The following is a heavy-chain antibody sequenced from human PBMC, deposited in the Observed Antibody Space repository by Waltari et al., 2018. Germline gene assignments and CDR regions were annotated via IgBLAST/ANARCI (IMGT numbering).Heavy chain of an antibody. CDR2: IKSDGGGI. J-gene: IGHJ4*02. CDR3: ARGPLTSNWSSYFDY. Sequence: EVQLVESGGGLVQPGGSLRLSCAASGFTFNTYWMHWVRQVPGEGLVWVSRIKSDGGGIGYADSVKGRFTNSRDNSKNTLYLQMNSLRADDTAVYYCARGPLTSNWSSYFDYWGQGSLVTVSS. CDR1: GFTFNTYW. D-gene: IGHD6-6*01. V-gene: IGHV3-74*01.